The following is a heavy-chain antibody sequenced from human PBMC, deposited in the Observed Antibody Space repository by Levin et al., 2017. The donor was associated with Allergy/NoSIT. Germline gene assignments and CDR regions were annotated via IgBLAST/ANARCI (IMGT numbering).Heavy chain of an antibody. CDR1: GFTFSSYA. Sequence: GGSLRLSCATSGFTFSSYAMNWVRQAPGKGLEWVSYISTSGDTIYYADSVKGRFTISRDNATNSLYLQMNDLRADDTAVFYCVRDQHLFYASSWYQFDYWGQGTLVTVSS. V-gene: IGHV3-48*03. D-gene: IGHD6-13*01. CDR2: ISTSGDTI. CDR3: VRDQHLFYASSWYQFDY. J-gene: IGHJ4*02.